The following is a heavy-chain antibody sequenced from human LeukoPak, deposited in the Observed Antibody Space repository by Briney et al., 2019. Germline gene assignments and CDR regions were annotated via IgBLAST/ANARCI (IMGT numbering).Heavy chain of an antibody. J-gene: IGHJ4*02. CDR2: INHSGST. CDR3: ARGVAAAGTNGGELDY. CDR1: GGSFSGYY. V-gene: IGHV4-34*01. D-gene: IGHD6-13*01. Sequence: SETLSLTCAVCGGSFSGYYWSWIRQPSGKGLEWIGEINHSGSTNYNPSLKSRVTISVDTSKNQFSLKLSSVTAADTAVYYCARGVAAAGTNGGELDYWGQGTLVTVSS.